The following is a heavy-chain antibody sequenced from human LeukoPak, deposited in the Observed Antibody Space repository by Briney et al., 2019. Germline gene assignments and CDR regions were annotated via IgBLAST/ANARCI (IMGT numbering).Heavy chain of an antibody. V-gene: IGHV4-39*01. CDR2: IYYSGST. CDR1: GGSISSSTHY. J-gene: IGHJ5*02. D-gene: IGHD6-25*01. Sequence: PSETLSLTCNVSGGSISSSTHYWGWIRQPPGKGLEWIGSIYYSGSTYYNPSLKSRVTISVDTSKNQFSLKLSSVTAADTAVYYCARHGAATGWFDPWGQGTLVTVSS. CDR3: ARHGAATGWFDP.